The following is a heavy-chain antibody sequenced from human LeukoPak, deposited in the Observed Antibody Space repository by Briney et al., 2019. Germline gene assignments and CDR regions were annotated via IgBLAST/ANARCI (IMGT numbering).Heavy chain of an antibody. CDR2: IYYSGST. D-gene: IGHD3-9*01. CDR3: ARQAVLLRYFAYYFDY. J-gene: IGHJ4*02. CDR1: GGSISSYY. Sequence: PSETLSLTCTVSGGSISSYYWSWIRQPPGKGLEWIGYIYYSGSTYYNPSLKSRVTISVDTSKNQFSLKLSSVTAADTAVYYCARQAVLLRYFAYYFDYWGQGTLVTVSS. V-gene: IGHV4-59*08.